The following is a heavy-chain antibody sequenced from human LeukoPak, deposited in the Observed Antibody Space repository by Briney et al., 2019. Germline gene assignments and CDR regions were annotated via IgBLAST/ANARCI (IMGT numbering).Heavy chain of an antibody. D-gene: IGHD6-13*01. V-gene: IGHV4-4*07. CDR2: IYTSGST. CDR3: ARVRRIAAAEVFDY. J-gene: IGHJ4*02. CDR1: GGSISSYY. Sequence: SETLSLTRTVSGGSISSYYWSWIRQPAGKGLEWIGRIYTSGSTNYNPSLKSRVTMSVDTSKNQFSLKLSSVTAADTAVYYCARVRRIAAAEVFDYWGQGTLVTVSS.